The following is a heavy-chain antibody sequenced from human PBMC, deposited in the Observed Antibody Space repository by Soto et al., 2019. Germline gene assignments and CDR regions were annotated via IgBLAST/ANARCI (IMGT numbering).Heavy chain of an antibody. CDR3: ARDSRYCTSTKCLTAFDV. CDR1: GFTSATYG. J-gene: IGHJ3*01. CDR2: ISGSGDIT. V-gene: IGHV3-23*01. Sequence: GGSLRLSCEASGFTSATYGMSWVRQAPGKGLEWVSTISGSGDITYHADAVKGRFTISRDNSKNTLYLQMNSLRAEDRATYYCARDSRYCTSTKCLTAFDVWGQGTMVTVSS. D-gene: IGHD2-8*01.